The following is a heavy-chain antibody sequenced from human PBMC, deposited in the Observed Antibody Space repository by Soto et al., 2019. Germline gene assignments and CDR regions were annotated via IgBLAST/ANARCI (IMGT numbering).Heavy chain of an antibody. CDR1: RGTFSSSA. D-gene: IGHD6-19*01. V-gene: IGHV1-69*01. CDR2: NIPLFGTA. J-gene: IGHJ4*02. Sequence: QVQLVPSGAEVKKPGSSLKVSCKAPRGTFSSSAISWVRQAPGQGLEWMGGNIPLFGTANYAQKFQGRVTITADESTSTAYRGLSSVRSEDTAVYYCARVCVSYSSGWNCLDYWGQGTLVTV. CDR3: ARVCVSYSSGWNCLDY.